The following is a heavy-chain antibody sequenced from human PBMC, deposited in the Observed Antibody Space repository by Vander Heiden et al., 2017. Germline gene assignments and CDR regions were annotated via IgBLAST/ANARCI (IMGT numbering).Heavy chain of an antibody. CDR2: VYYSGST. V-gene: IGHV4-39*01. D-gene: IGHD3-22*01. J-gene: IGHJ4*02. CDR3: AAYDTTGYDYFDY. CDR1: GGSLSSSTYY. Sequence: QLQLQESGPGLVKPSETLSLTCTVSGGSLSSSTYYWGWIRQAPGKGLEWIGSVYYSGSTYYNPSLKSRVTISVDTSKNQFSLKLSSVTATDTAVYYAAAYDTTGYDYFDYWGQGTLVTVSS.